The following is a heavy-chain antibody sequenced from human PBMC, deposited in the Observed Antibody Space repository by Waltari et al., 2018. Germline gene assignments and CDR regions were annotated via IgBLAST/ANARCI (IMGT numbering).Heavy chain of an antibody. Sequence: QVQLVQSGAEVKKPGSSVKVSCKASGGTFSSYAISWVRQAPGQGLEWMGGIIPIFGTANYAQKFQGRVTITADKSTSTAYMELSSLRSEDTAVYYCARGATVPPVVVIAIDPHYYYYMDVWGKGTTVTVSS. CDR1: GGTFSSYA. CDR3: ARGATVPPVVVIAIDPHYYYYMDV. CDR2: IIPIFGTA. D-gene: IGHD2-21*01. J-gene: IGHJ6*03. V-gene: IGHV1-69*14.